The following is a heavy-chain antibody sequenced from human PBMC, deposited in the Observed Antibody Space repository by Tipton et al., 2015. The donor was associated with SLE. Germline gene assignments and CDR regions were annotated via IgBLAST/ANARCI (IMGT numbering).Heavy chain of an antibody. V-gene: IGHV3-9*01. J-gene: IGHJ2*01. CDR3: AKDRATTMIGGYFDL. CDR1: GFTFDDYV. Sequence: SLRLSCAASGFTFDDYVMNWVRQAPGKGLEWVSGIGWNSATVGYADSVKGRFTISRDNAKNSLYLQMNSLRAEDTAFYYCAKDRATTMIGGYFDLWGRGTLVTVSS. CDR2: IGWNSATV. D-gene: IGHD3-22*01.